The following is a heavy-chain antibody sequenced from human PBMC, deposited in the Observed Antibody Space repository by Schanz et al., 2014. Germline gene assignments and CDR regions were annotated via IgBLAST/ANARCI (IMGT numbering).Heavy chain of an antibody. CDR1: GFTFSNYA. CDR2: ISFDGSIK. CDR3: ARERQQLVRWYYYYGMDV. J-gene: IGHJ6*02. V-gene: IGHV3-30*04. D-gene: IGHD6-13*01. Sequence: VQLVESGGGLVQPGGSLTLSCAASGFTFSNYAMHWVRQAPGKGLDWVAVISFDGSIKYHADSVKGRFTISRDNSKNTLYLQMNSLRTEDTAVYYCARERQQLVRWYYYYGMDVWGQGTTVTVSS.